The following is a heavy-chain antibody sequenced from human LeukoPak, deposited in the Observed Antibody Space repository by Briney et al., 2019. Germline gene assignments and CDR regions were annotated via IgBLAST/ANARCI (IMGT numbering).Heavy chain of an antibody. CDR1: GGSISSISSNNYH. Sequence: PSETLSLTCIISGGSISSISSNNYHWGWIRQPPGKGLEWIGSIYYSGSTYYNPSLKSRVTISVDTSKNQFSLKLSSVTAADTAVYYCARVVGRDGFDYWGQGTLVTVSS. V-gene: IGHV4-39*07. D-gene: IGHD3-10*01. CDR3: ARVVGRDGFDY. J-gene: IGHJ4*02. CDR2: IYYSGST.